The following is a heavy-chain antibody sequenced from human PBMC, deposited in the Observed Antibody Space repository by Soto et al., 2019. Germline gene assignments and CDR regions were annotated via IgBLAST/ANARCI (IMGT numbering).Heavy chain of an antibody. D-gene: IGHD2-2*01. V-gene: IGHV3-7*05. J-gene: IGHJ4*02. CDR1: GFTFSNYA. Sequence: GGSLRLSCAVSGFTFSNYAISWVRQAPGKGLEWVATIEQDGSEKYYVDSVKGRFTISRDNAKNSLFLQMNYLRAEDTAVYYCASRYLEYCTSATCSAPYDYWGQGTLVTVSS. CDR3: ASRYLEYCTSATCSAPYDY. CDR2: IEQDGSEK.